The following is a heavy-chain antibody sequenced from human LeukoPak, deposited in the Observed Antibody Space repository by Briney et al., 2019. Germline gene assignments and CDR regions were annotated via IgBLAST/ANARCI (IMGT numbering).Heavy chain of an antibody. V-gene: IGHV3-21*01. CDR2: ITTSSSYI. Sequence: GGSLRLSCAASGFTFSTYSMSWVRQAPGKGLEWVSSITTSSSYIYYADSVKGRFTISRDNAKNSLYLQMNSLRAEDTAVYYCAELGITMIGGVWGKGTTVTISS. D-gene: IGHD3-10*02. J-gene: IGHJ6*04. CDR1: GFTFSTYS. CDR3: AELGITMIGGV.